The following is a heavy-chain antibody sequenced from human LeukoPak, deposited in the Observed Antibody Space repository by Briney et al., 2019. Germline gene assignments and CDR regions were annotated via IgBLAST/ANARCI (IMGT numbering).Heavy chain of an antibody. CDR1: GFTLSDYY. V-gene: IGHV3-11*06. J-gene: IGHJ5*02. Sequence: PGGSLRLSCAASGFTLSDYYMSWIRQAPGKGLEWVSYISSSSSYTNYADSVNGRFTISRDNSENTLYLQMNGLTAEDTAMYYCARDSYQDYYGRFDPWGQGTLVIVSS. CDR3: ARDSYQDYYGRFDP. CDR2: ISSSSSYT. D-gene: IGHD3-10*01.